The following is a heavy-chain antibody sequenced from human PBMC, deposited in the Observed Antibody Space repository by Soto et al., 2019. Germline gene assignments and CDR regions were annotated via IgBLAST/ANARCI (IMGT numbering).Heavy chain of an antibody. J-gene: IGHJ3*02. Sequence: GASVKVSCKASGYTFTSYYMHWVRQAPGQGLEWMGIINPSGGSTSYAQKFQGRVTMTRDTSTSTVYMELSSLRSEDTAVYYCARWLEFVVVVAATPKNDAFDIWGQGTMVTVSS. CDR2: INPSGGST. CDR1: GYTFTSYY. V-gene: IGHV1-46*01. D-gene: IGHD2-15*01. CDR3: ARWLEFVVVVAATPKNDAFDI.